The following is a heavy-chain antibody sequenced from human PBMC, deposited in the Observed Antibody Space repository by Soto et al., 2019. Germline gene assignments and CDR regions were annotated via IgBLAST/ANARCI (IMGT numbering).Heavy chain of an antibody. CDR2: ISGSGGST. V-gene: IGHV3-23*01. CDR3: AKDPPYSSGGLWDYYYYYGMDV. Sequence: GGSLRLSCAASGFTFSSYAMSWVRQAPGKGLEWVSAISGSGGSTYYADSVKGRFTISRDNSKNTLYLQMNSLRAEDTAVYYCAKDPPYSSGGLWDYYYYYGMDVWGQGTTVTVSS. CDR1: GFTFSSYA. J-gene: IGHJ6*02. D-gene: IGHD6-19*01.